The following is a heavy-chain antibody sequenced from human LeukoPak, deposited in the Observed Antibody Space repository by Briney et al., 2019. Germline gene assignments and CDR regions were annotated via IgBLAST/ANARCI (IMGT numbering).Heavy chain of an antibody. Sequence: SQTLSLTCTVSGGSISSGDYCWSWIRQPPGKGLEWIGYIYYSGSTYYNPSLKSRVTISVDTSKNQFSLKLSSVTAADTAVYYCARDPRYSYGLGWGQGTLVTVSS. J-gene: IGHJ4*02. CDR3: ARDPRYSYGLG. V-gene: IGHV4-30-4*01. D-gene: IGHD5-18*01. CDR2: IYYSGST. CDR1: GGSISSGDYC.